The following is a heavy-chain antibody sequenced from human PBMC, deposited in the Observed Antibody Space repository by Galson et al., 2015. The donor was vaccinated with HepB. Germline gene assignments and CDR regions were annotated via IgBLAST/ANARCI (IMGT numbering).Heavy chain of an antibody. CDR1: GYTFTHYF. V-gene: IGHV1-2*06. CDR3: ARDPLSY. J-gene: IGHJ4*02. CDR2: INPHSGVT. Sequence: SVKVSCKASGYTFTHYFIHWVRQAPGQGLEWMGQINPHSGVTGHAQKFQGRVNMTRDTSISTVYMEVSGLKSDDTAVYYCARDPLSYWGQGTLVIVSS.